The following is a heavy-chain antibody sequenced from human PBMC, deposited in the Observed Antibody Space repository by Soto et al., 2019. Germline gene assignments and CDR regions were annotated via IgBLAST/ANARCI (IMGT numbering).Heavy chain of an antibody. D-gene: IGHD6-13*01. CDR1: GGSISSGGYY. J-gene: IGHJ6*02. V-gene: IGHV4-31*03. CDR3: ARARAAAGTGGYYYYYYGMDV. Sequence: SETLSLTCTVSGGSISSGGYYWSWIRQHPGKGLEWIGYIYYSGSTYYNPSLKSRVTISVDTSKNQFSLKLSSVTAADTAVYYCARARAAAGTGGYYYYYYGMDVWGQGTTVTVSS. CDR2: IYYSGST.